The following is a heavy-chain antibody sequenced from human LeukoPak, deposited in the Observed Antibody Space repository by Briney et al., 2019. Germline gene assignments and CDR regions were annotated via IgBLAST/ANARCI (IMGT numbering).Heavy chain of an antibody. Sequence: ASVKVSCKVSGYTLTELSMHWVRQAPGKGLEWMGGFDPEDGETIYAQKFQGRVTMTEDTSTDTAYMELSSLRSEDTAVYYCATMVRGVDYFDYWGQGTLVTVSS. V-gene: IGHV1-24*01. D-gene: IGHD3-10*01. CDR1: GYTLTELS. CDR3: ATMVRGVDYFDY. J-gene: IGHJ4*02. CDR2: FDPEDGET.